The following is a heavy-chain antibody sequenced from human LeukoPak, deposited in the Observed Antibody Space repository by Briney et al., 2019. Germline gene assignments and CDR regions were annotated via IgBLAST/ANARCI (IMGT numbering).Heavy chain of an antibody. CDR3: ARANFLSCSSTSCLFDY. V-gene: IGHV1-2*02. J-gene: IGHJ4*02. D-gene: IGHD2-2*01. CDR1: KYTFTDYY. CDR2: ISPVSGGT. Sequence: ASVKVSCKASKYTFTDYYMHWVRQAPGQGLEWMGWISPVSGGTNYVQKFQGRVTMTRDTSISTAYMELSRLRSDDTAVYYCARANFLSCSSTSCLFDYWGQGTLVTVSS.